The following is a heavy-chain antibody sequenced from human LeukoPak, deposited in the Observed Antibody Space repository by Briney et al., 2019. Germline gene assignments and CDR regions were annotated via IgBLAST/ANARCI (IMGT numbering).Heavy chain of an antibody. CDR1: GYTFTGYY. V-gene: IGHV1-2*02. J-gene: IGHJ5*02. Sequence: ASVKVSCKASGYTFTGYYMHWVRQAPGQGLEWMGWINPNSGGTNYAQKLQGRVTMTTDTSTSTAYMELRSLRSDDTAVYYCARVSKLLWFRKGKNWFDPWGQGTLVTVSS. CDR3: ARVSKLLWFRKGKNWFDP. D-gene: IGHD3-10*01. CDR2: INPNSGGT.